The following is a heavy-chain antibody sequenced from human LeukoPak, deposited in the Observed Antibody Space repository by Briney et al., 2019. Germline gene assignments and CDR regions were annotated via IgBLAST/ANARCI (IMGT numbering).Heavy chain of an antibody. V-gene: IGHV4-38-2*02. Sequence: SETLSLTCTVSGYSISSGYYWGWIRPTPGKGLEWIGSIYYTGSAYYIPSLTSRVTISVDTSRNQFSLKLNSVTAADTAVYYCARVPYDFWSGYWTDYWGQGTLVTVSS. D-gene: IGHD3-3*01. J-gene: IGHJ4*02. CDR1: GYSISSGYY. CDR3: ARVPYDFWSGYWTDY. CDR2: IYYTGSA.